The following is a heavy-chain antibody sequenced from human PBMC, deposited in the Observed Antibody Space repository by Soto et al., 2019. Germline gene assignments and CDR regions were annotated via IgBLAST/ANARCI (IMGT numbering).Heavy chain of an antibody. V-gene: IGHV4-61*01. J-gene: IGHJ4*02. CDR2: VANSGTT. D-gene: IGHD1-7*01. CDR1: GDSVGSRTSY. Sequence: ASETLSLTCTVSGDSVGSRTSYLSWIRQPPGKGLEWIGYVANSGTTNYNPSLKSRVTLSLDTSNNQFSLKLASVTAADTAVYYCAMAGNYRYFDSWGQGVLVTVSS. CDR3: AMAGNYRYFDS.